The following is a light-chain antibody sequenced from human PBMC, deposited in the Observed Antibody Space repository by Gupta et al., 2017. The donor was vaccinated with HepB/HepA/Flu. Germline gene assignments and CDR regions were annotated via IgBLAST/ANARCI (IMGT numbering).Light chain of an antibody. Sequence: QSVLTQPPSVSAAPGQKVIISCSGSNSNIGNNYVSWYQQLPGTAPKLHIYDNDKRHSGIPARVSGSKSGTSATLGITGVQTGDEAVDYCGEWDSSLNGGQAGKVFGGGTKVTVL. V-gene: IGLV1-51*01. CDR1: NSNIGNNY. J-gene: IGLJ2*01. CDR2: DND. CDR3: GEWDSSLNGGQAGKV.